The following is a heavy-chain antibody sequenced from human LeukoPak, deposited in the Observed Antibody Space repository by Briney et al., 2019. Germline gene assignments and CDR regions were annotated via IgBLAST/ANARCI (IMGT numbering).Heavy chain of an antibody. Sequence: PGGSLRLSCAASGFTFSSYAMSWVRQAPGKGLEWVSAISGSGGNTYYADSVKGRFTISRDNSKNTLYLQMNSLRAEDTAIYYCARSNYYDSSGYYPRFDYWGQGTLVVVSS. CDR1: GFTFSSYA. CDR2: ISGSGGNT. J-gene: IGHJ4*02. CDR3: ARSNYYDSSGYYPRFDY. D-gene: IGHD3-22*01. V-gene: IGHV3-23*01.